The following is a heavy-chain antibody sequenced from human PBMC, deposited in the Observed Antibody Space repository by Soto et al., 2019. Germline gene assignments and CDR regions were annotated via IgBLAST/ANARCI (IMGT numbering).Heavy chain of an antibody. Sequence: AETLSLTCTVSGGSICSYYWGWIRQPPGKGLEWIGYIYYSGSTNYNPSLKSRVTISVDTSKNQFSLKLSSVTAADTAVYYCAGTLVATIVDYWGQGTLVTVSS. J-gene: IGHJ4*02. CDR1: GGSICSYY. CDR2: IYYSGST. V-gene: IGHV4-59*01. CDR3: AGTLVATIVDY. D-gene: IGHD5-12*01.